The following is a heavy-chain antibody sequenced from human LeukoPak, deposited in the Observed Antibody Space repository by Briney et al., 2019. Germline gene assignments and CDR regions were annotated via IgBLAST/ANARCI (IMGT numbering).Heavy chain of an antibody. Sequence: ASVKVSCKASGYTFTSYGISWVRQAPGQGLEWMGWISAYNGNTNYAQKLQGRVTMTTDTSTSTAYMELRSLRSDDTAVYYCARYTVWEQRTGDLDYWGQGTLVTVSS. D-gene: IGHD1-26*01. V-gene: IGHV1-18*01. CDR3: ARYTVWEQRTGDLDY. CDR2: ISAYNGNT. J-gene: IGHJ4*02. CDR1: GYTFTSYG.